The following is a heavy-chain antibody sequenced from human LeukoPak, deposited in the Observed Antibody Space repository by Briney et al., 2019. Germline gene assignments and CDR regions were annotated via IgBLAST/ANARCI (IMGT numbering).Heavy chain of an antibody. J-gene: IGHJ4*02. Sequence: GGSLRLSCSASGFTFSDYDMTWVRQAPGKGLEWVSSISGLSSYIYYGDSVKGRFSISRDNAKNSLYLQMNSLGAEDTAVYYCGRAFPPLRTSSAGDLWGQGTLVTVSS. CDR3: GRAFPPLRTSSAGDL. CDR1: GFTFSDYD. D-gene: IGHD3-16*01. V-gene: IGHV3-21*01. CDR2: ISGLSSYI.